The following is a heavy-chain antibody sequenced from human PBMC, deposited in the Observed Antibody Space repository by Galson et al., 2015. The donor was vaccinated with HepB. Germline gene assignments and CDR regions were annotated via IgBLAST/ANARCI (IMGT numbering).Heavy chain of an antibody. Sequence: SVKVSCKASGGTFSSYAISWVRQAPGQGLEWMGVIIPIFGTANYAQKFQGRVTITADESTSTAYMELSSLRSEDTAVYYCARAAEDCSSTSCFSPRRDYYYGMDVWGQGTTATVSS. CDR1: GGTFSSYA. CDR2: IIPIFGTA. J-gene: IGHJ6*02. V-gene: IGHV1-69*13. CDR3: ARAAEDCSSTSCFSPRRDYYYGMDV. D-gene: IGHD2-2*01.